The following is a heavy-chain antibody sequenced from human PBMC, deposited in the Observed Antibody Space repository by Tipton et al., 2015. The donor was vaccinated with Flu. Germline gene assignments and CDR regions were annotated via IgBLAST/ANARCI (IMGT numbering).Heavy chain of an antibody. CDR2: IEPGGSET. CDR1: RFTFSTYW. D-gene: IGHD7-27*01. Sequence: SLRLSCAASRFTFSTYWMGWVRQAPGKGLEWVANIEPGGSETYYVDSVKGRFTISRDNAKNSLSLQMNTLTAEDTAVYYCARDPGDLDYFDHWGQGTLVTVSS. V-gene: IGHV3-7*01. J-gene: IGHJ4*02. CDR3: ARDPGDLDYFDH.